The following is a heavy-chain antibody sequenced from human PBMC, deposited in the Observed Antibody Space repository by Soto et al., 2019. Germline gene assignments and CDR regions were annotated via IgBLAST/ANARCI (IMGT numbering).Heavy chain of an antibody. D-gene: IGHD3-10*01. Sequence: EVQLVASGGGLVQPGGSLRLPCAASGFTFSNYWMTWVRPAPGKGLEWVANIIKDGSEKSYVDSVKGRFTISRDNGKNSLYLEMNSLRVEDTGGYYGARDWGGLGYWGQGTLVTVAA. CDR3: ARDWGGLGY. J-gene: IGHJ4*02. V-gene: IGHV3-7*03. CDR1: GFTFSNYW. CDR2: IIKDGSEK.